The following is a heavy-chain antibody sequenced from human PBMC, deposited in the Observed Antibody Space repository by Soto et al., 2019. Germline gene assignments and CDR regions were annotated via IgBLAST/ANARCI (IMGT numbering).Heavy chain of an antibody. D-gene: IGHD3-10*01. CDR1: GFTFSSYG. CDR3: AKGSAWFDP. CDR2: ISYDGSNK. J-gene: IGHJ5*02. V-gene: IGHV3-30*18. Sequence: GGSLRLSCAASGFTFSSYGMHWVRQAPGKGLEWVAVISYDGSNKYYADSVKGRFTISRDNSKNTLYLQMNSLRAEDTAVYYCAKGSAWFDPWGQGTLVTVSS.